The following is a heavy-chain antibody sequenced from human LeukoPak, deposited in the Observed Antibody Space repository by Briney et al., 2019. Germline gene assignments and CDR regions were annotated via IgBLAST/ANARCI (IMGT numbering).Heavy chain of an antibody. J-gene: IGHJ4*02. D-gene: IGHD2-15*01. V-gene: IGHV3-7*03. CDR3: AREARAVADY. CDR2: INHNGNVN. Sequence: QPGGSLRLSCAASGFTFSSYWMNWARQAPGKGLEWVASINHNGNVNYYVDSVKGRFTISRDNAKNSLYLQVSNLRAEDTAVYFCAREARAVADYWGQGTLVTVSS. CDR1: GFTFSSYW.